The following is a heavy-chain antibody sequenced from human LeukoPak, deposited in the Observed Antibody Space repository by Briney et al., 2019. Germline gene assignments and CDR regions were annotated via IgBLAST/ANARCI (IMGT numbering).Heavy chain of an antibody. D-gene: IGHD3-22*01. CDR3: HRASQDYYDSSGRGYCQE. Sequence: ASVKVSCKASGYTFTAYYIHWVRQAPGQGLEWVGRINPNTSGTNYAQKFQGTGTMTRDTSNSTTNMELSKLKPSDTDVYACHRASQDYYDSSGRGYCQEWGQGTLVTVSS. J-gene: IGHJ1*01. V-gene: IGHV1-2*02. CDR1: GYTFTAYY. CDR2: INPNTSGT.